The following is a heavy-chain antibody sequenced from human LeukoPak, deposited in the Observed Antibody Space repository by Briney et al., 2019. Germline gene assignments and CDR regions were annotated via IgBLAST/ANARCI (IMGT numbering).Heavy chain of an antibody. J-gene: IGHJ4*02. CDR2: IYYSGST. Sequence: SETLSLTCTVSGYSISSGYYWGWIRQPPGKGLEWIGYIYYSGSTNYNPSLKSRVTISVDTSKNQFSLKLSSVTAADTAVYYCARATNYDFWSGPNFDYWGQGTLVTVSS. D-gene: IGHD3-3*01. V-gene: IGHV4-61*01. CDR1: GYSISSGYY. CDR3: ARATNYDFWSGPNFDY.